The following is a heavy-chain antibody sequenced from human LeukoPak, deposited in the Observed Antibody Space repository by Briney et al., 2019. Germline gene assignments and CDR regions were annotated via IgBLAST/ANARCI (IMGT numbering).Heavy chain of an antibody. Sequence: SETLSLTCTVSGGSISSYYWSWIRQPAGKGLEWIGRIYTSGSTNYNPSLKSRVTMSVDPSKNLFSLKLSPVTAADTAVYYCASTCNNWLDYWGQGTLVTVSS. D-gene: IGHD1-20*01. V-gene: IGHV4-4*07. CDR2: IYTSGST. J-gene: IGHJ4*02. CDR3: ASTCNNWLDY. CDR1: GGSISSYY.